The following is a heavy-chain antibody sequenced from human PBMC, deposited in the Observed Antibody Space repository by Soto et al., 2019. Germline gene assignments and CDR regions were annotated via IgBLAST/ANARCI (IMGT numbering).Heavy chain of an antibody. V-gene: IGHV1-18*04. J-gene: IGHJ4*02. D-gene: IGHD2-21*01. CDR1: GYTFTSYG. CDR2: ISPYNYNT. CDR3: ARDLRGNSYYFDD. Sequence: ASVKVSCKTSGYTFTSYGISWVRQAPGQGLEWMGWISPYNYNTNYAQRLQGRVTMTTDTSTGTAYMELRSLRSDDTAVYYCARDLRGNSYYFDDCGQGTPFTASS.